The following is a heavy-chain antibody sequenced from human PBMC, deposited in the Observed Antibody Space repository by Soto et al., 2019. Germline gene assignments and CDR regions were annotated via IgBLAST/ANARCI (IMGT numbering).Heavy chain of an antibody. Sequence: QVQLQQWGAGLLKPSETLSLNCAVTGGSLSGYYWSWIRQPPGKGLAWIGEVKDGGHTNYSPSLRGRVTISSDTSNNQSSLRLNSVTAADTGVYYCARGQEGVVATHWDQGSLVTVSS. V-gene: IGHV4-34*01. CDR1: GGSLSGYY. D-gene: IGHD5-12*01. CDR3: ARGQEGVVATH. CDR2: VKDGGHT. J-gene: IGHJ4*02.